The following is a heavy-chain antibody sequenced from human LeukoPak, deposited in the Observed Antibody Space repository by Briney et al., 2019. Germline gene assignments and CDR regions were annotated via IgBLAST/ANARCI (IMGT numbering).Heavy chain of an antibody. CDR3: AIQKGTIFGDVSPLSKHFHH. CDR2: ISAYNGNT. CDR1: GYTFTSYG. J-gene: IGHJ1*01. D-gene: IGHD3-3*01. Sequence: GASVKVSCKASGYTFTSYGISWVRQAPGQGLEWMGWISAYNGNTNYAQKFQGRVTMTRDTSTSTVHMELSSLRSEDTAVYYCAIQKGTIFGDVSPLSKHFHHWGQGTLVTVSS. V-gene: IGHV1-18*01.